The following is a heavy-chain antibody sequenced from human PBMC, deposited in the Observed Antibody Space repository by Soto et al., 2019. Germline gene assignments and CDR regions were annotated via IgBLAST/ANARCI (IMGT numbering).Heavy chain of an antibody. Sequence: QITLKESGPTLVKPTQTLTLTCIFSGFSFSADGVGVGWIRQPPGKALEWLALIYWDDDTRYSPSLKSRLTLTKDTSKKQGVLTMTNMDPVDTATYYCAHAYGGTSWPNGAFDVWGQGTVVTVSS. D-gene: IGHD2-2*01. CDR3: AHAYGGTSWPNGAFDV. J-gene: IGHJ3*01. V-gene: IGHV2-5*02. CDR1: GFSFSADGVG. CDR2: IYWDDDT.